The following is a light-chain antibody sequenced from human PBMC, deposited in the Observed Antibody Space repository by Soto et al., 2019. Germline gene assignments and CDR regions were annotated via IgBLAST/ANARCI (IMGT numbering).Light chain of an antibody. CDR1: SSNIGNNY. J-gene: IGLJ2*01. V-gene: IGLV1-51*01. Sequence: QSVLTQPPSVSAAPGQKVTISCSGSSSNIGNNYVSWYQQLPRTAPKLLIYDNNKRPSGIPDRFSGSKSGTSATLGITGLQTGDEADYYCGTWDSSLSVVFGGGTQLTVL. CDR3: GTWDSSLSVV. CDR2: DNN.